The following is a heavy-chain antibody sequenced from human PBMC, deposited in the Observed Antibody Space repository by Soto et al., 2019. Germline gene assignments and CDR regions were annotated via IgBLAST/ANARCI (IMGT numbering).Heavy chain of an antibody. CDR2: IYYSGNT. CDR1: GGSINTYY. CDR3: ARFPSP. Sequence: SETLSLTCTVSGGSINTYYWSWIRQPPGKGLEWIGYIYYSGNTYYNPSLKSRVAISVDRSKNQFSLKLSSVTAADTAVYYCARFPSPWGQGTLVTVSS. J-gene: IGHJ5*02. V-gene: IGHV4-59*12.